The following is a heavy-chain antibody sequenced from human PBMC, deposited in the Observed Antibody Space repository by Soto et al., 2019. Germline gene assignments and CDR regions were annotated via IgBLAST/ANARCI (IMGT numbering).Heavy chain of an antibody. V-gene: IGHV4-34*01. D-gene: IGHD1-7*01. J-gene: IGHJ6*02. CDR1: GGSFSGYY. CDR3: ARVKYNWNYRRYYYYGMDV. CDR2: INHSGST. Sequence: SETLSLTCAVYGGSFSGYYWSWIRQPPGKGLEWIGEINHSGSTNYNPSLKSRVTISVDTSKNQFSLKLSSVTAADTAVYYCARVKYNWNYRRYYYYGMDVWGQGTTVT.